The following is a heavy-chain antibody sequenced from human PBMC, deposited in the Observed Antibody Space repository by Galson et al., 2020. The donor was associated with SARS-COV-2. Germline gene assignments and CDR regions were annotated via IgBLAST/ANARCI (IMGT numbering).Heavy chain of an antibody. CDR2: INHSGST. V-gene: IGHV4-34*01. J-gene: IGHJ5*02. CDR3: ARQGYGFLARLDP. D-gene: IGHD5-18*01. Sequence: SETLSLTCAVYGGSLSGSYWSWIRQPPGKGLEWNGEINHSGSTHYNPSRKSRVTISVDTSKNQFSLKLSAVTAADTAVYYCARQGYGFLARLDPWGQGTLVTVSS. CDR1: GGSLSGSY.